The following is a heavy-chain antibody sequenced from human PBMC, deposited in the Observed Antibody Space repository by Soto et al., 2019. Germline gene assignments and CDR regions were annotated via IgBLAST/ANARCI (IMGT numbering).Heavy chain of an antibody. D-gene: IGHD3-16*02. CDR3: VTYDFIWGSYRVRWAY. CDR2: IKSETDGGTT. J-gene: IGHJ4*02. Sequence: EVQLADSGGGLVNPGGSLRLSCVASGFPFSYSWMSWVRQAPGKGLEWVARIKSETDGGTTDYAAPVEGRVTISRDDSKNPLNLQMNSLKTEDTAVYYCVTYDFIWGSYRVRWAYWGQGTLVTVSS. CDR1: GFPFSYSW. V-gene: IGHV3-15*01.